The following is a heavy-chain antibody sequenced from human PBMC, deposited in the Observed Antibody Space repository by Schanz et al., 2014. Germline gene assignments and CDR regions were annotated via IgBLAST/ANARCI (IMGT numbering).Heavy chain of an antibody. Sequence: QVQLQESGPGLVKPSQTLSLTCTVSGGSVSSGGDYWSWIRQHPGKGLEWIGFISYSGSTYYNPSPESRLSISVDKTKNQFSLKVRSVTAADTAVYYCARDRGHGDLPGDIWGQGTMVTVSS. D-gene: IGHD4-17*01. CDR3: ARDRGHGDLPGDI. V-gene: IGHV4-31*03. CDR1: GGSVSSGGDY. CDR2: ISYSGST. J-gene: IGHJ3*02.